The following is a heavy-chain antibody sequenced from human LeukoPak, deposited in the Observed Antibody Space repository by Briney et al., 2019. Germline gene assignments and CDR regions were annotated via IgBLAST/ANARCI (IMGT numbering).Heavy chain of an antibody. V-gene: IGHV3-23*01. CDR1: GFTFSSYT. CDR3: AKSKGCSGGSCYELAFDY. CDR2: ISGSGGST. J-gene: IGHJ4*02. D-gene: IGHD2-15*01. Sequence: QPGGSLRLSCAASGFTFSSYTMSWVRQAPGKGLEWVSAISGSGGSTYYADSVKGRFTISRDNSKNTLYLQMNSLRAEDTAVYYCAKSKGCSGGSCYELAFDYWGQGTLVTVSS.